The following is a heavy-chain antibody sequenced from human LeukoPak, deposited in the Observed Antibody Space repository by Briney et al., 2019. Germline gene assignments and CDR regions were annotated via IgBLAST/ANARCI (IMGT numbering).Heavy chain of an antibody. V-gene: IGHV1-18*01. CDR2: ISAYNGNT. CDR3: ARDRGATMKNAFDI. D-gene: IGHD1-26*01. J-gene: IGHJ3*02. CDR1: GYTFTSYG. Sequence: ASVKVSCKASGYTFTSYGISWVRQAPGQGLEWMGWISAYNGNTNYAQKLLGRVTMTTDTSTSTAYMELRSLRSDDTAVYYCARDRGATMKNAFDIWGQGTMVTVSS.